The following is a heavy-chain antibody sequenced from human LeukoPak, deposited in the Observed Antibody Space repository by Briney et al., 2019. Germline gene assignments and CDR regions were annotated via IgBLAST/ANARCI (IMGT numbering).Heavy chain of an antibody. CDR3: VRGTIAVGGTDY. Sequence: GGSLRLSCAASGFTFSGYWMHWVRQAPGKGLIWVSRLNTDGRTTNYADFVKGRFTISRDNARNTLYLQMNSLRPNDTAVYYCVRGTIAVGGTDYWGQGTLVTVSS. J-gene: IGHJ4*02. CDR1: GFTFSGYW. V-gene: IGHV3-74*01. CDR2: LNTDGRTT. D-gene: IGHD6-13*01.